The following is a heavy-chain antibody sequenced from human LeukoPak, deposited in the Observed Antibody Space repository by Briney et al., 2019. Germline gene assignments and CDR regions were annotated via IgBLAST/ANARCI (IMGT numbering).Heavy chain of an antibody. D-gene: IGHD7-27*01. CDR2: IGSSGDIT. V-gene: IGHV3-23*01. Sequence: GGSLRLSCAASGFTFSSYAMSWVRQAPGMGLEWVSSIGSSGDITYYADSVKGRFTISRDNSKNTLYLQMNSLSAEDTAVYYCAGIPPANSGAFDIWGQGTMVTVSS. J-gene: IGHJ3*02. CDR1: GFTFSSYA. CDR3: AGIPPANSGAFDI.